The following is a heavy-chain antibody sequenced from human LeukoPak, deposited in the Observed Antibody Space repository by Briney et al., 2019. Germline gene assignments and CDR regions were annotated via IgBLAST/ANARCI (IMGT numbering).Heavy chain of an antibody. D-gene: IGHD3-22*01. Sequence: GGSLRLSCAASGFSSSSYWMSWVRQAPGKGLEWVANIKYDGSAKYYVDSVKGRFIISRGNAKNSLYLQMNSLRDEDTAVYYCASSHDSSGNDWGQGTLVTVYS. J-gene: IGHJ4*02. V-gene: IGHV3-7*01. CDR3: ASSHDSSGND. CDR1: GFSSSSYW. CDR2: IKYDGSAK.